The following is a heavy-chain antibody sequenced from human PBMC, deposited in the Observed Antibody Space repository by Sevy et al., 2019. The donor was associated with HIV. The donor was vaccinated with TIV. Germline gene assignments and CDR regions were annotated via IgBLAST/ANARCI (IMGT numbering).Heavy chain of an antibody. CDR2: IKQDGSKK. V-gene: IGHV3-7*01. CDR1: GFTFSSYW. Sequence: GGSLRLSCAASGFTFSSYWMSWVRQAPGKGLEWVANIKQDGSKKYYVDSVKSRFSSSRDNAKNSLYLQMNSLRAEDTAVYYCARDRITGTPTGDAFDIWGQGTMVTVSS. J-gene: IGHJ3*02. CDR3: ARDRITGTPTGDAFDI. D-gene: IGHD1-7*01.